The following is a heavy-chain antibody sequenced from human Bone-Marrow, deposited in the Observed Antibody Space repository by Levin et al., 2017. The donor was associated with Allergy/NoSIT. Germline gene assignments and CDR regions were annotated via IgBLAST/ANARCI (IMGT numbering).Heavy chain of an antibody. V-gene: IGHV4-34*01. J-gene: IGHJ4*02. D-gene: IGHD1-7*01. CDR3: ARGELFDY. CDR2: INHSGST. CDR1: GGSFSGYY. Sequence: PSETLSLTCAVYGGSFSGYYWSWIRQPPGKGLEWIGEINHSGSTNYNPSLKSRVTISVDTSKNQFSLKLSSVTAADTAVYYCARGELFDYWGQGTLVTVSS.